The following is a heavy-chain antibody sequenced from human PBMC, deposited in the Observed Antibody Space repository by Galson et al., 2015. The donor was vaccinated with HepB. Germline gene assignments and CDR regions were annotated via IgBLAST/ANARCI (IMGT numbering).Heavy chain of an antibody. V-gene: IGHV1-18*04. CDR2: ISAYNGNT. CDR3: ARDSYCSSTSCPRAVYYYYGMDV. J-gene: IGHJ6*02. D-gene: IGHD2-2*01. CDR1: GYTFTSYG. Sequence: SVKVSCKASGYTFTSYGISWVRQAPGQGLEWMGWISAYNGNTNYAQKLQGRVTMTTDTSTSTAYMELRSLRSDDTAVYYCARDSYCSSTSCPRAVYYYYGMDVWGQGTLVTVSS.